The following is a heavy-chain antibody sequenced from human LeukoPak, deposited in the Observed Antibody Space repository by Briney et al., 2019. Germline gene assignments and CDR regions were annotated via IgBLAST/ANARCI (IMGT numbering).Heavy chain of an antibody. CDR3: ARHRSSTSWGGYYYYGMDV. CDR1: GGSFSGYY. CDR2: INHSGST. D-gene: IGHD2-2*01. Sequence: PSETLSLTCAVYGGSFSGYYWSWIRQPPGKGLEWIGEINHSGSTNYNPSLKSRVTISVDTSKNQFSLKLSSVTAADTAVYYCARHRSSTSWGGYYYYGMDVWGQGTTVTVSS. J-gene: IGHJ6*02. V-gene: IGHV4-34*01.